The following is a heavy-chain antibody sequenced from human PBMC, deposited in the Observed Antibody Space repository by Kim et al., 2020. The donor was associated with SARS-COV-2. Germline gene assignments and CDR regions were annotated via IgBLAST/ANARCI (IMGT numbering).Heavy chain of an antibody. V-gene: IGHV3-9*01. D-gene: IGHD3-9*01. CDR2: I. Sequence: IDYAHSVKARYPIYRDHSKSPLYLQMDSRRPEDTAFYYCAKANSHWFFDLWGQGTLVTVSS. J-gene: IGHJ4*02. CDR3: AKANSHWFFDL.